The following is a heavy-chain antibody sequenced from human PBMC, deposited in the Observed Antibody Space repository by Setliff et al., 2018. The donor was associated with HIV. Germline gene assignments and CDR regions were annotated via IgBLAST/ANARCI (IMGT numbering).Heavy chain of an antibody. V-gene: IGHV3-7*04. D-gene: IGHD3-10*01. CDR3: ARXXXXXYXFSFDC. CDR2: IKQDGSDK. Sequence: HPGGSLRLSCAASGFAFSGHQMSWVRQAPGKGLEWVXKIKQDGSDKYYVDSVKGRFTISRXXAKXSLYLQMNSLRAEAPAVYYCARXXXXXYXFSFDCWVXGXXVTVXS. CDR1: GFAFSGHQ. J-gene: IGHJ4*01.